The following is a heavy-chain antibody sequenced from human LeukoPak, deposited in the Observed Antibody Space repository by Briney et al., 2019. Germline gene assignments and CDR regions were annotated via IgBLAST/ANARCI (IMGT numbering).Heavy chain of an antibody. CDR3: ARSHYYDSRAFVY. Sequence: ASVKVSCKASGYTFTGYYMHWVRQAPGQGLEWMGWINPNSGGTNYAQKFQGRVTMTRDTSISTAYMELSRLRSDDTAVYYCARSHYYDSRAFVYWGQGTLVTVSS. V-gene: IGHV1-2*02. J-gene: IGHJ4*02. CDR1: GYTFTGYY. D-gene: IGHD3-22*01. CDR2: INPNSGGT.